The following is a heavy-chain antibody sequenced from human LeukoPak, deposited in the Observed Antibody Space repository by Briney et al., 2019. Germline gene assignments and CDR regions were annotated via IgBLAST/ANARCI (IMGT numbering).Heavy chain of an antibody. CDR2: ISSSSYI. J-gene: IGHJ4*02. CDR1: GFTFSSYS. CDR3: ARDRYGDYVGNDY. Sequence: GGSLRLSCAASGFTFSSYSMNWVRQAPGKGLEWVSSISSSSYIYYADSVKGRFTISRDNAKNSLYLQMNSLRAEDTAVYYCARDRYGDYVGNDYWGQGTLVTVSS. V-gene: IGHV3-21*01. D-gene: IGHD4-17*01.